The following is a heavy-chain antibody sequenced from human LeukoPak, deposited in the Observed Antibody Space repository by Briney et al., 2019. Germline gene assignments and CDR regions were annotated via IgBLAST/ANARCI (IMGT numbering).Heavy chain of an antibody. CDR1: GGTFSSYA. CDR2: MNPYSGGT. V-gene: IGHV1-2*02. CDR3: ARPYCNGGSCHDYFDY. J-gene: IGHJ4*02. D-gene: IGHD2-15*01. Sequence: GASVKVSCKASGGTFSSYAISWVRQAPGQGLEWMGWMNPYSGGTNYAQKFQGRVTMTRDTSISTAYMELRRLSSDDTAIYYCARPYCNGGSCHDYFDYWGQGTLVSVSS.